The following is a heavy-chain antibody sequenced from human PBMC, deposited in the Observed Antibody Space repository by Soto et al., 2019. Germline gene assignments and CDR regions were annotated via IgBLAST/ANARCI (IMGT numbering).Heavy chain of an antibody. V-gene: IGHV1-18*01. J-gene: IGHJ6*02. CDR2: ISAYNGNT. CDR3: ARDTYDSSGYYFVYYYGMDV. Sequence: QVQLVQSGAEVKTPGASVKVSCKASGYTFTSYGISWVRQAPGQGLEWMGWISAYNGNTNYAQKLQGRVTMTTDTSTSTAYMELRSLRSDDTAVYYCARDTYDSSGYYFVYYYGMDVWGQGTTVTVSS. CDR1: GYTFTSYG. D-gene: IGHD3-22*01.